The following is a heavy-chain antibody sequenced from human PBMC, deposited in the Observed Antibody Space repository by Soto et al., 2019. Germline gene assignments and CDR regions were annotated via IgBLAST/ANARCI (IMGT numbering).Heavy chain of an antibody. CDR1: GFSISRYW. Sequence: GGSLRLSCEAGSGFSISRYWMAWVRQAPGKGLEWVANIVQDGTDRYYLDSVTGRFTISRDNARNSMYLQMNSLRIEDTAVYYCARALADGMDVWGQGPTGTLFS. CDR3: ARALADGMDV. CDR2: IVQDGTDR. J-gene: IGHJ6*02. D-gene: IGHD3-3*02. V-gene: IGHV3-7*03.